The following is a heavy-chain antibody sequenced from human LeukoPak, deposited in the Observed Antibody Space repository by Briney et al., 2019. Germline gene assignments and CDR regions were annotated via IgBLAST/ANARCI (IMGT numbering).Heavy chain of an antibody. CDR2: IYYSGST. CDR1: GGSISSGGYY. CDR3: ARDSVAAAGTVGYYYGMDV. D-gene: IGHD6-13*01. V-gene: IGHV4-31*03. J-gene: IGHJ6*02. Sequence: PSQTLSLTCTVSGGSISSGGYYWSWIRQHPGKGLEWIGYIYYSGSTYYNPSLKGRVTISVDTSKNQFSLKLSSVTAADTAVYYCARDSVAAAGTVGYYYGMDVWGQGTTVTVSS.